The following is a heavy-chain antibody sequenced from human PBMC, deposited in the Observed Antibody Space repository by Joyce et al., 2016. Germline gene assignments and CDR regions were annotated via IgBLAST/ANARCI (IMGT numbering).Heavy chain of an antibody. CDR1: GDSISSSSCY. CDR2: IYFSGSA. Sequence: QLQLQESGPGLVKPSETLSLTCTVSGDSISSSSCYWGWVRQPPGKGLEWIGSIYFSGSAFYNPSLKSRVTISVDTSKNQFALKLTSVTAADTAVYYCARHVAALRPRDAFDIWGQGTIVTVSS. J-gene: IGHJ3*02. CDR3: ARHVAALRPRDAFDI. D-gene: IGHD4-17*01. V-gene: IGHV4-39*01.